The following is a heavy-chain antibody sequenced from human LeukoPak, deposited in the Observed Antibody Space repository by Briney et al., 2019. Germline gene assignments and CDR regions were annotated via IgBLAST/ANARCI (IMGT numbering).Heavy chain of an antibody. V-gene: IGHV1-69*04. J-gene: IGHJ4*02. D-gene: IGHD4-23*01. Sequence: SVKVSCKASGGTFSSYAISWVRQAPGQGLEWMGRIIPILGIANYTQKFQGRVTITADKSTSTAYMELSSLRSEDTAVYYCATDYGGNIDYWGQGTLVTVSS. CDR3: ATDYGGNIDY. CDR1: GGTFSSYA. CDR2: IIPILGIA.